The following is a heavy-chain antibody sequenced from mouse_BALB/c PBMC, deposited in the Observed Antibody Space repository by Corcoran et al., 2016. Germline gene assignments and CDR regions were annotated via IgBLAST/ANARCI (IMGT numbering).Heavy chain of an antibody. CDR1: GFSLSNSGMS. CDR2: IWWNDDK. CDR3: ARIGGWLQDDAIDY. D-gene: IGHD2-3*01. Sequence: QVTLKESGPGILQPSQTLSLTCSFSGFSLSNSGMSVGWIRQPSGKGLEWLAHIWWNDDKYYNPALKSRLTNSKDTSNNQVFLKIASVVTADTATYYCARIGGWLQDDAIDYWGQGTSVTVSS. J-gene: IGHJ4*01. V-gene: IGHV8-8*01.